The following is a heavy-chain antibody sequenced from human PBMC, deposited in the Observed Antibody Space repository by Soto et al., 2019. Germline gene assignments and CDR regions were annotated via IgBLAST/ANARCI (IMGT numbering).Heavy chain of an antibody. CDR1: GFTFSGYN. CDR3: ARRGTISSAHRVDH. V-gene: IGHV3-11*01. Sequence: QVQLVESGGGLVKPGGSLRLSCAASGFTFSGYNMSWIRQAPGKGLEWVSYITGSGSNTFDAESVKGRFTISRDNTMNFLYRQMNSLSAEDTAVYYCARRGTISSAHRVDHWGQGTRVTVSS. CDR2: ITGSGSNT. J-gene: IGHJ4*02. D-gene: IGHD6-6*01.